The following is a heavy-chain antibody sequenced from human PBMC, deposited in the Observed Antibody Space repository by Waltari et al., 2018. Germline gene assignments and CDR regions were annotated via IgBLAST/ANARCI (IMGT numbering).Heavy chain of an antibody. Sequence: QVQLVQSGAEVKKPGASVKVSCKASGYTFTGYSMHWVRPAPGQGLEWMGWINPNSGGTNYAQKFQGRVTMTRDTSISTAYMELSRLRSDDTAVYYCARVWRGYCSSTSCQPFDYWGQGTLVTVSS. D-gene: IGHD2-2*01. CDR2: INPNSGGT. V-gene: IGHV1-2*02. J-gene: IGHJ4*02. CDR1: GYTFTGYS. CDR3: ARVWRGYCSSTSCQPFDY.